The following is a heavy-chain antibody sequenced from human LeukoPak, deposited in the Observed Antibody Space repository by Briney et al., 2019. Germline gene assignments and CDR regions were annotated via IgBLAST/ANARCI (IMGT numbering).Heavy chain of an antibody. CDR2: IYYSGST. Sequence: SETLSLTCTVSGGSISSRSYYWGWIRQPPGKGLEWIGSIYYSGSTYYNPSLKSRVTISVDTSKNQFSLKLRAVTAADTAVYYCARVYGSGSYYNGYYYYYMDVWGKGTTVTISS. CDR3: ARVYGSGSYYNGYYYYYMDV. V-gene: IGHV4-39*01. D-gene: IGHD3-10*01. CDR1: GGSISSRSYY. J-gene: IGHJ6*03.